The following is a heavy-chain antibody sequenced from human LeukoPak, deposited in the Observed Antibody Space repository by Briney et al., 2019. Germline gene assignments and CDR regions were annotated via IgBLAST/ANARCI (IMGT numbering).Heavy chain of an antibody. D-gene: IGHD3-3*01. V-gene: IGHV4-34*01. CDR1: GGSFSGHY. CDR2: INHSGST. CDR3: ARGQRGFSEWSRPPYYYYYMDV. Sequence: SETLSLTCAVYGGSFSGHYWSWIRQPPGKGLEWIGEINHSGSTNYNPSLKSRVTISVDTSKNQFSLKLSSVTAADTAVYYCARGQRGFSEWSRPPYYYYYMDVWGKGTTVTVSS. J-gene: IGHJ6*03.